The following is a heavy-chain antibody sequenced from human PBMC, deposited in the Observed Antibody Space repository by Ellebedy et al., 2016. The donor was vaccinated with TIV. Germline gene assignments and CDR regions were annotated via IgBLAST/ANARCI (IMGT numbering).Heavy chain of an antibody. Sequence: GESLKISCAASGFIFSSNGMHWVRQAPGKGLEWVAVIANDESGRHYADSVKGRFTISRDNSKNTLDLQMNSLRVEDTAVYYCAKDLAAKWLQAFDYWGQGTLVTVSS. D-gene: IGHD5-24*01. J-gene: IGHJ4*02. V-gene: IGHV3-30*18. CDR3: AKDLAAKWLQAFDY. CDR1: GFIFSSNG. CDR2: IANDESGR.